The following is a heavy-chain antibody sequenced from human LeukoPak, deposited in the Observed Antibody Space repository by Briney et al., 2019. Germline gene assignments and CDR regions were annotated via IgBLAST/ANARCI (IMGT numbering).Heavy chain of an antibody. CDR1: GFTFSSYA. D-gene: IGHD3-22*01. V-gene: IGHV3-23*01. CDR2: ISASGGNT. CDR3: AKDLNSSGYYPY. J-gene: IGHJ4*02. Sequence: GGSLRLSCAASGFTFSSYAMSWVRQAPGKGLEWVSGISASGGNTYYADSVKGRFTISRDNSRNTLYVQMNSLRAEDTAVYYCAKDLNSSGYYPYWGQGTLVTVSS.